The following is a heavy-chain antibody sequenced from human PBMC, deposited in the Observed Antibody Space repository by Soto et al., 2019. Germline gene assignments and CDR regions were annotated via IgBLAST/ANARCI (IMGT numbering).Heavy chain of an antibody. CDR1: GDSISSGDYY. V-gene: IGHV4-30-4*01. Sequence: PSETLSLTCTVSGDSISSGDYYWSWIRQPPGKGLEWIGCIYYSGNTYYNPSLKSRFSISVDTSKNQFSLKLSSVTAADTAVYYCARANDYGDYRLGLDFHYWGPGTLVTVSS. CDR2: IYYSGNT. CDR3: ARANDYGDYRLGLDFHY. D-gene: IGHD4-17*01. J-gene: IGHJ4*02.